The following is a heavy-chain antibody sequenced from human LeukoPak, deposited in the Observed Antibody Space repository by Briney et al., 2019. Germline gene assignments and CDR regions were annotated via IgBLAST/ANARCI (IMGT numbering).Heavy chain of an antibody. CDR3: ARGSYGMDV. V-gene: IGHV3-7*03. J-gene: IGHJ6*02. CDR1: GFTLSSYW. CDR2: IKQDGSER. Sequence: GGSLRLSCAASGFTLSSYWMSWVRQAPGKGLEWVANIKQDGSERYYVHSVKGRFTISRDNAENSLYLQMNSLRAEGTAVYYCARGSYGMDVWGQGTTVTVSS.